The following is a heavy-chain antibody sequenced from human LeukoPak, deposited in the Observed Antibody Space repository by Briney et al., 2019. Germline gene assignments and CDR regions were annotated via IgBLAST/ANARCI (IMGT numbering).Heavy chain of an antibody. D-gene: IGHD3-22*01. V-gene: IGHV4-59*08. CDR1: GGSFSGYY. CDR3: ARHYYDSSGYYYVGYFDY. CDR2: IYYSGST. Sequence: SETLSLTCAVYGGSFSGYYWSWIRQPPGKGLEWIGYIYYSGSTNYNPSLKSRVTISVDTSKNQFSLKLSSVTAADTAVYYCARHYYDSSGYYYVGYFDYWGQGTLVTVSS. J-gene: IGHJ4*02.